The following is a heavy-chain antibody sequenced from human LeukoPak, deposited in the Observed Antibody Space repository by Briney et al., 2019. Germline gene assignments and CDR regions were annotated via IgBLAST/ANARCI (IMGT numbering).Heavy chain of an antibody. CDR2: IKQDASER. CDR1: GFTFSIYW. Sequence: GGSLRLSCAASGFTFSIYWMTCVRQAPGKGLEWVANIKQDASERYYVDSVKGRFTISRDNAKNSLYLQMNSLRAEDTAVYYCATPTAGTWHFDYWGQGTLVTVSS. V-gene: IGHV3-7*01. D-gene: IGHD1-1*01. CDR3: ATPTAGTWHFDY. J-gene: IGHJ4*02.